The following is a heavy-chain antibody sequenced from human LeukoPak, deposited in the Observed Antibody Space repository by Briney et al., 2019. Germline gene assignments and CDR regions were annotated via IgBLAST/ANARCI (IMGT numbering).Heavy chain of an antibody. CDR3: ARQSISGSSLSYFDY. CDR1: GGSISSYY. CDR2: IYDSGST. V-gene: IGHV4-59*01. D-gene: IGHD3-22*01. Sequence: SETLSLTCTVSGGSISSYYWSWIRQPPGKGLEWIGNIYDSGSTNYNPSLKSRVTISVNTSKDQCSLKLSSVTAADAAVYYCARQSISGSSLSYFDYWGQGTLVNVSS. J-gene: IGHJ4*02.